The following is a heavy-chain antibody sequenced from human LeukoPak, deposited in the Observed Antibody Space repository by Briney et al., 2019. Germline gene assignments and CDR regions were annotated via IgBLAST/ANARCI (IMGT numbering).Heavy chain of an antibody. D-gene: IGHD3-3*01. J-gene: IGHJ3*02. V-gene: IGHV3-7*01. CDR1: GFTFSSRDW. CDR3: ARGSRFGVVERDAFDI. CDR2: IKQDGSEK. Sequence: GGSLRLSCVASGFTFSSRDWMTWVRQAPGKGLEWVANIKQDGSEKNYVDSVKGRFTISRDNAKNSVDLQMNSLRAEDTAVYYCARGSRFGVVERDAFDIWGQGTMVTVSS.